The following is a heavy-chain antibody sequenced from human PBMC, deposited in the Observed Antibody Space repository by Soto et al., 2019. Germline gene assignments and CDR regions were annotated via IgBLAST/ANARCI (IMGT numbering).Heavy chain of an antibody. CDR2: IYYSGST. D-gene: IGHD3-10*01. V-gene: IGHV4-31*03. Sequence: SETLSLTCTVSGGSISSGGYYWSWIRQHPGKGLEWIGYIYYSGSTYYNPSLKSRVTISVDTSKNQFSLKLSSVTAADTAVYYCAREITMVRGVELSGMDVWGQGTTVTVSS. CDR3: AREITMVRGVELSGMDV. CDR1: GGSISSGGYY. J-gene: IGHJ6*02.